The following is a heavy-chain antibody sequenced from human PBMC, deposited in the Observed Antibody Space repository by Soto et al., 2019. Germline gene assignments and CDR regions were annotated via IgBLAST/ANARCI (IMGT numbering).Heavy chain of an antibody. V-gene: IGHV1-69*13. CDR1: GGTFSSYA. J-gene: IGHJ6*02. CDR3: ARGLGVVTAILSYYYYGMDV. D-gene: IGHD2-21*02. Sequence: SVEVSCKXSGGTFSSYAISWVRQAPGQGLEWMGGIIPIFGTANYAQKFQGRVTITADESTSTAYMELSSLRSEDTAVYYCARGLGVVTAILSYYYYGMDVWGQGTTVTVSS. CDR2: IIPIFGTA.